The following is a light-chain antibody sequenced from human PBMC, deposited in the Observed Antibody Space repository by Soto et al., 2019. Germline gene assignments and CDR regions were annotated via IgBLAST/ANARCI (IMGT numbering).Light chain of an antibody. J-gene: IGKJ5*01. CDR1: QNINNY. CDR2: DAS. CDR3: QQYENLPT. V-gene: IGKV1-33*01. Sequence: DIQMTQTPSSLSASVVDRVTITCQASQNINNYLNWYQQKPGRAPKLLIYDASNLEAGVPSRFRGSGSGTDFTFTISRLQPEDIATYYCQQYENLPTFGQGTRLEI.